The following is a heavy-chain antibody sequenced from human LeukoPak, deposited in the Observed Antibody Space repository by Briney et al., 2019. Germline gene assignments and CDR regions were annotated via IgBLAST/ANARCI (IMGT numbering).Heavy chain of an antibody. J-gene: IGHJ6*03. Sequence: GASVKVSCKASGYTFTGYYMHWVRQAPGQGLEWMGRINPNSGGTNYAQKFQGRVTMTRDTSISTAYMELSRLRSDDTAVYYCARSYGDYGNHYYSMDVWGKGTTVTVSS. CDR2: INPNSGGT. D-gene: IGHD4-17*01. CDR3: ARSYGDYGNHYYSMDV. V-gene: IGHV1-2*06. CDR1: GYTFTGYY.